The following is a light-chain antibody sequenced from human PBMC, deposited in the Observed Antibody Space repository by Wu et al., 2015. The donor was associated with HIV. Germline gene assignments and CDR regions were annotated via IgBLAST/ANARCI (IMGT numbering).Light chain of an antibody. CDR2: KAS. J-gene: IGKJ1*01. V-gene: IGKV1-5*03. Sequence: DIQMTQSPSTLSASVGDRVTITCRASQNINNWLAWYQQKPGKAPKFLIYKASILEDGVPSRFSGSGSGTEFTLTISSLQPDDFATYYCQQYKSYWTFGQGTKVEVK. CDR3: QQYKSYWT. CDR1: QNINNW.